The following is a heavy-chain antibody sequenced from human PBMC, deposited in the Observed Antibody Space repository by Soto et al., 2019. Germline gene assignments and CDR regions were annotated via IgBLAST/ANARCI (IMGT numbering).Heavy chain of an antibody. J-gene: IGHJ1*01. Sequence: EVQLVESGGGLVQPGRSLRLSCAASGFTFDQYAMHWVRQTPGKGLEWVSGISWYSGSIGYADSVKGRFTISRDNAKNSLYLQMNSLRAEDTALYYCAKEPGKYSSSWDTYFQHWGQGTLVTVSS. CDR2: ISWYSGSI. CDR1: GFTFDQYA. CDR3: AKEPGKYSSSWDTYFQH. D-gene: IGHD6-13*01. V-gene: IGHV3-9*01.